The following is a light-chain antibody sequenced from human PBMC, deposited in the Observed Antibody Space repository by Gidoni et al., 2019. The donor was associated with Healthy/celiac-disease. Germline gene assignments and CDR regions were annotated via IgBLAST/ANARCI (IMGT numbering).Light chain of an antibody. CDR1: PSVSSN. CDR2: GAS. Sequence: EIVMTQSPATLSVSPGERATLSCRASPSVSSNLAWYQQKPGQAPRLLIYGASTRATGIPARFSGSGSGTEFTLTISSLQSEDFAVYYCQQYNNWPPFXXXPGTKVDIK. V-gene: IGKV3-15*01. J-gene: IGKJ3*01. CDR3: QQYNNWPPFX.